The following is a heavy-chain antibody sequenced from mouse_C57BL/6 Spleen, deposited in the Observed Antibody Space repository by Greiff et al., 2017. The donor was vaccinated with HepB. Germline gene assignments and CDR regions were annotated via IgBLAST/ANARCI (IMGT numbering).Heavy chain of an antibody. CDR3: TTWGAGY. J-gene: IGHJ2*01. V-gene: IGHV14-4*01. Sequence: EVKLQESGAELVRPGASVKLSCTASGFNIKDDYMHWVKQRPEQGLEWIGWIDPENGDTEYASKFQGKATITADTSSNTAYLQLSSLTSEDTAVYYCTTWGAGYWGQGTTLTVSS. CDR1: GFNIKDDY. CDR2: IDPENGDT.